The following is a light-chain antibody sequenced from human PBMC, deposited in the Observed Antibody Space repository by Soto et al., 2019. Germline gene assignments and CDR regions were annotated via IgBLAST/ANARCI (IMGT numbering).Light chain of an antibody. J-gene: IGKJ5*01. V-gene: IGKV3-20*01. CDR3: QQDGCSPIT. Sequence: EIVLTQSPGTLSLSPGERATLSCRASQSVSSSYLAWYQQKPGQAPRLLIYCASSRATGIPDRFSGSGSGPDFTLTISRLEPEDFAVYYGQQDGCSPITFGQGTRLEIK. CDR1: QSVSSSY. CDR2: CAS.